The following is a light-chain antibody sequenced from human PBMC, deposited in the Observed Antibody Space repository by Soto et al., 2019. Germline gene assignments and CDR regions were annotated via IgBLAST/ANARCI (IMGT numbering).Light chain of an antibody. J-gene: IGKJ5*01. CDR1: QSVSSN. Sequence: EIVMTQSPATLSVSPGERATLSCRASQSVSSNLAWYQQKRGQAPRLLIYDASNRATGIPARFSGSGSGTDFTLTISSLEPEDFAIYYCQQRFNWPPITFGQGTRLEIK. CDR2: DAS. CDR3: QQRFNWPPIT. V-gene: IGKV3-11*01.